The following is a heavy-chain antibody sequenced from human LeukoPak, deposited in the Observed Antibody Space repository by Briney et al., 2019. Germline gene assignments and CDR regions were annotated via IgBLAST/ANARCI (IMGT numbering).Heavy chain of an antibody. Sequence: ASVKVSCKASGYTFTGYYMHWVRQAPGQGLEWMGRINPNSGGTNYAQKFQGRVTMTRDTSISTAYMELSRLRSDDTAVYYCARSGYCGGGSCPRWGDYWGQGTLVTVSS. CDR1: GYTFTGYY. V-gene: IGHV1-2*06. J-gene: IGHJ4*02. CDR2: INPNSGGT. CDR3: ARSGYCGGGSCPRWGDY. D-gene: IGHD2-15*01.